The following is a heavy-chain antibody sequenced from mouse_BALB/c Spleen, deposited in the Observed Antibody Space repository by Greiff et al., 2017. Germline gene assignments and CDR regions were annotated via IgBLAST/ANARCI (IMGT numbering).Heavy chain of an antibody. J-gene: IGHJ4*01. D-gene: IGHD2-4*01. CDR3: ARGEITRSYYDAMDY. CDR2: ISDGGSYT. V-gene: IGHV5-4*02. Sequence: EVKLVESGGGLVKPGGSLKLSCAASGFTFSDYYMYWVRQTPEKRLEWVATISDGGSYTYYPDSVKGRFTISRDNAKNNLYLQMSSLKSEDTAMYYCARGEITRSYYDAMDYWGQGTSVTVSS. CDR1: GFTFSDYY.